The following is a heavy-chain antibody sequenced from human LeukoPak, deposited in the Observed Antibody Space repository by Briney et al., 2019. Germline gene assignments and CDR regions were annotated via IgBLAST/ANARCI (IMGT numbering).Heavy chain of an antibody. Sequence: ASVKVFCRASGYSFIGYYIHWVRHAPGQGLEWMGWINPNSGCANYAQTFLGRVTMTRDTYISTVYMELTRLRSDDTAMYYCAKSTNWGSISDGFDIWGQGTMVTVAS. CDR2: INPNSGCA. CDR1: GYSFIGYY. CDR3: AKSTNWGSISDGFDI. D-gene: IGHD7-27*01. V-gene: IGHV1-2*02. J-gene: IGHJ3*02.